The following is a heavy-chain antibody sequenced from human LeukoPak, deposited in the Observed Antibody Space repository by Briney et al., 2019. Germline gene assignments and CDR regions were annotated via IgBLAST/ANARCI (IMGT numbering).Heavy chain of an antibody. CDR2: ISGSGGST. V-gene: IGHV3-23*01. CDR1: GFTFSSYA. Sequence: GGSLRLSCAASGFTFSSYAMSWVRQAPGEGLEWVSAISGSGGSTYYADSVKGRFTISRDSSKNTLYLQMNSLRAEDTAVYYCAKDREGQWLVRILDYWGQGTLVTVSS. CDR3: AKDREGQWLVRILDY. J-gene: IGHJ4*02. D-gene: IGHD6-19*01.